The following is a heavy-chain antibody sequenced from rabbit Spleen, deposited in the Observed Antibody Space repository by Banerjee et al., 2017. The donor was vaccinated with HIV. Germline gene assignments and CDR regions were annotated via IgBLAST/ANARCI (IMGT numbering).Heavy chain of an antibody. CDR2: INTNDGDT. J-gene: IGHJ2*01. CDR3: ARNYVNAFDP. Sequence: QEQLVESGGDLVKPEGSLTLTCTASGFSFSYKAIMCWVRQAPGKGLEWIACINTNDGDTDYANWPKGRFTISKTSSTTVTLQMTSLTAADTATYFCARNYVNAFDPWGPGTLVTVS. CDR1: GFSFSYKAI. V-gene: IGHV1S45*01. D-gene: IGHD1-1*01.